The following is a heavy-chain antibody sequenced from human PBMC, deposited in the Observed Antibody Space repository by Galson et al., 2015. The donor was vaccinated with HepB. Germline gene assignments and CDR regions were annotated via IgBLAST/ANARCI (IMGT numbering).Heavy chain of an antibody. CDR1: GFTFSNYW. V-gene: IGHV3-74*01. Sequence: SLRLSCAASGFTFSNYWMHWVRQAPGKGLVWVSRIDTDGSSTAHADSVKGRFTISRDNSKNTLYLQLNSVRAEDTAVYYCARDQGDDYVNYYYYHGMDVWGQGTTVTVSS. J-gene: IGHJ6*02. D-gene: IGHD3-16*01. CDR2: IDTDGSST. CDR3: ARDQGDDYVNYYYYHGMDV.